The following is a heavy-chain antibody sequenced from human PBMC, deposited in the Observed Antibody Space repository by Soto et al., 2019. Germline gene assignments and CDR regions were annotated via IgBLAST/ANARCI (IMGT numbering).Heavy chain of an antibody. V-gene: IGHV3-21*01. CDR3: ARDSKADTAMDV. CDR1: GFTFSSYS. J-gene: IGHJ6*02. D-gene: IGHD5-18*01. Sequence: LRLSCAASGFTFSSYSMNWVRQAPGKGLEWVSSISSSSSYIYYADSVKGRFTISRDNAKNSLYLQMNSLRAEDTAVYYCARDSKADTAMDVWGQGTTVTVSS. CDR2: ISSSSSYI.